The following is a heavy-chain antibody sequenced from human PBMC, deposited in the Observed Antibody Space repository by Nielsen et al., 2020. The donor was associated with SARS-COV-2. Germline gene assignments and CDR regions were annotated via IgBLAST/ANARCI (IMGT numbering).Heavy chain of an antibody. CDR2: INPNSGGT. CDR3: ARDLAAAGAYYYYYGMDV. V-gene: IGHV1-2*06. J-gene: IGHJ6*02. Sequence: GESLKISCAASGYTFTGYYMHWVRQAPGQGLEWMGRINPNSGGTNYAQKFQGRVTMTRDTSISTAYMELSRLRSDDTAVYYCARDLAAAGAYYYYYGMDVWGQGTTVTVSS. D-gene: IGHD6-13*01. CDR1: GYTFTGYY.